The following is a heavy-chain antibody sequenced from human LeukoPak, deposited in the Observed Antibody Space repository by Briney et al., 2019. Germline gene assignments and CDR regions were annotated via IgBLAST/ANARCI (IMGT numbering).Heavy chain of an antibody. CDR1: GYTFTGYY. CDR3: AREYGYSSSWYDY. Sequence: ALVKVSCKASGYTFTGYYMHWVRQAPGQGLEWMGIINPSGGSTSYAQKFQGRVTMTRDMSTSTAYMELRSLRSDDTAVYYCAREYGYSSSWYDYWGQGTLVTVSS. D-gene: IGHD6-13*01. J-gene: IGHJ4*02. CDR2: INPSGGST. V-gene: IGHV1-46*01.